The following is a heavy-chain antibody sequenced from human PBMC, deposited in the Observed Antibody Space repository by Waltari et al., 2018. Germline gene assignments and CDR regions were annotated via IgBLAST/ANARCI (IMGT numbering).Heavy chain of an antibody. Sequence: QVQLVQSGAEVKKPGASVKVSCKASGYTFTGYYMHWVRQAPGQGLEWMGWINPNSGGTNDAQKFQGRVTMTRDTSISTAYMELSRLRSDDTAVYYCARDPGSSWYGDFDYWGQGTLVTVSS. V-gene: IGHV1-2*02. CDR2: INPNSGGT. CDR1: GYTFTGYY. J-gene: IGHJ4*02. D-gene: IGHD6-13*01. CDR3: ARDPGSSWYGDFDY.